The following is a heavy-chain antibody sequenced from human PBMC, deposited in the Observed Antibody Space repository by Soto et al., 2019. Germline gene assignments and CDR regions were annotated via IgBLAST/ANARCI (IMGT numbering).Heavy chain of an antibody. V-gene: IGHV1-69*13. Sequence: AVNVSCKASGGTFSSYAISWVRQAPGQGLEWMGGIIPIFGTANYAQKFQGRVTITADESTSTAYMELSSLRSEDTAVYYCARDISPVYYYDSSGLFDYWGQGTLVTVSS. CDR2: IIPIFGTA. CDR1: GGTFSSYA. J-gene: IGHJ4*02. D-gene: IGHD3-22*01. CDR3: ARDISPVYYYDSSGLFDY.